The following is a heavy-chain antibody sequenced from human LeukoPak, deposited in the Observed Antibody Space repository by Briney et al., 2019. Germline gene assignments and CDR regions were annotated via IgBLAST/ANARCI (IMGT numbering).Heavy chain of an antibody. V-gene: IGHV3-23*01. CDR3: AKDQSRVGASDPFDS. CDR2: ISGSGAST. Sequence: QPGGSLRLSCAASGFTFTNCAMTWVRQAPGKGLEWVSSISGSGASTYYSDSVKGRFTISRDNSKNTVYLQMNSLSVEDTAVYYCAKDQSRVGASDPFDSWGQGTLVTVSS. J-gene: IGHJ5*01. D-gene: IGHD1-26*01. CDR1: GFTFTNCA.